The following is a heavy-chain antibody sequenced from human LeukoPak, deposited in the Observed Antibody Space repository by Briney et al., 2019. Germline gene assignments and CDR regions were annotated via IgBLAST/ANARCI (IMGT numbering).Heavy chain of an antibody. CDR2: IYYSGST. Sequence: SETLSLTCTVSGGSISSSSYYWGWIRQPPGKGLEWIGSIYYSGSTYYNPSLKSRVTISVDTSKNQFSLKLSSVTAADTAVYYCATSGPYYYDSSGQYHYWGQGTLVTVSS. V-gene: IGHV4-39*07. D-gene: IGHD3-22*01. CDR3: ATSGPYYYDSSGQYHY. J-gene: IGHJ4*02. CDR1: GGSISSSSYY.